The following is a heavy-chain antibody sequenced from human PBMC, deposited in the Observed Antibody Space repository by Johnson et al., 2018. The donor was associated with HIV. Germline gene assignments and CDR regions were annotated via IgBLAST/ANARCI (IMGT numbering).Heavy chain of an antibody. CDR2: IRWNSANI. CDR1: GFTFSSYA. CDR3: AKDLVIVVVITHGAFDI. Sequence: VQLVESGGGVVQPGRSLRLSCAASGFTFSSYAMHWVRQAPGKGLEWVSGIRWNSANIGYADSVKGRFTISTDNSKNTLYLQMNSLRAEDTAVYYCAKDLVIVVVITHGAFDIWGQGTMVTVSS. D-gene: IGHD3-22*01. V-gene: IGHV3-9*01. J-gene: IGHJ3*02.